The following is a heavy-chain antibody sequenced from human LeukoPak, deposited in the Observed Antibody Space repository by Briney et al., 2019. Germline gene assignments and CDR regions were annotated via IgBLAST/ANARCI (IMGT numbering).Heavy chain of an antibody. CDR1: GYSFSHYG. CDR2: ISAFNYII. D-gene: IGHD1-26*01. Sequence: ASVKVSCTTSGYSFSHYGISWWRQAPGQGLEWVGWISAFNYIIEYAQKFQGRVTMTQDTSTSTAYMELRSLRSDDTAVYYCARGGRWELPRPYAFDIWGQGTMVTVSS. CDR3: ARGGRWELPRPYAFDI. V-gene: IGHV1-18*01. J-gene: IGHJ3*02.